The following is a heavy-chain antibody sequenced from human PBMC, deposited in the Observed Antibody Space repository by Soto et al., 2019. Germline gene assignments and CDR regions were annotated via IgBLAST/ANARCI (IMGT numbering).Heavy chain of an antibody. J-gene: IGHJ4*02. V-gene: IGHV4-31*03. CDR2: IYYSGST. CDR3: ARLGQFDF. CDR1: GGSISSGGYY. Sequence: SETLSLTCTVSGGSISSGGYYWSWIHQHPGKGLEWIGYIYYSGSTYYNPSLKSRVTISVDTSKNQFSLYLQMNTLRDEDTAIYYCARLGQFDFWGQGTVVTVSS.